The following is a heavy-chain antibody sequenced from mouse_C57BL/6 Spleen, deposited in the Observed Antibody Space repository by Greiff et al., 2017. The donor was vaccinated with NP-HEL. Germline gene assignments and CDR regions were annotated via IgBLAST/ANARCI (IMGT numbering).Heavy chain of an antibody. Sequence: QVQLQQSGAELARPGASVKLSCKASGYTFTSYGISWVKQRTGQGLEWIGEIYPRSGNTYYNEKFKGKATLTADKSSSTAYMELRSLTSEDSAVYFCATYGSSSYFDGWGQGTTLTVSS. CDR1: GYTFTSYG. D-gene: IGHD1-1*01. V-gene: IGHV1-81*01. J-gene: IGHJ2*01. CDR3: ATYGSSSYFDG. CDR2: IYPRSGNT.